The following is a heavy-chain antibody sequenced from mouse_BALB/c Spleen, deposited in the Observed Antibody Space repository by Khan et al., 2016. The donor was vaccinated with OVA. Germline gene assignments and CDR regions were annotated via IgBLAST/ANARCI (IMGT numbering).Heavy chain of an antibody. CDR2: IYPYNDDT. D-gene: IGHD2-14*01. CDR1: GYTFTSYV. V-gene: IGHV1S136*01. Sequence: IQLVQSGPELVKPGASVKMSCKASGYTFTSYVMHWVRQKPGQGLEWIGYIYPYNDDTKFNEKFKGKATLTSDKSSSTACMELSSLTSEDSAVYYCARNYRYDVYFDYWGQGTTLTVSS. J-gene: IGHJ2*01. CDR3: ARNYRYDVYFDY.